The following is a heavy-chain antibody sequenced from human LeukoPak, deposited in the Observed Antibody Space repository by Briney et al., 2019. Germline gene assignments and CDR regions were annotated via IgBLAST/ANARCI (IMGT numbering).Heavy chain of an antibody. D-gene: IGHD3-10*02. Sequence: GGSLRLSCAASGFTFSSYEMNWVRQAPGKGLEWVSYISSSGSTIYYADSVKGRFTISRDNSKNTLYLQMNSLRAEDTAVYYCAELGITMIGGVWGKGTTVTISS. J-gene: IGHJ6*04. CDR3: AELGITMIGGV. CDR2: ISSSGSTI. V-gene: IGHV3-48*03. CDR1: GFTFSSYE.